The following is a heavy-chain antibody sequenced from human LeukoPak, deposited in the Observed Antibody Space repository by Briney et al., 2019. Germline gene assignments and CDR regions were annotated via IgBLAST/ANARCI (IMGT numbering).Heavy chain of an antibody. CDR3: TRQTHYDKGGYFYFAFDF. Sequence: GGSLRLSCAASKFTFSDYYMSWVRQAPGKGLEWVSGINWNGGSTGYADSVKGRFTISRDNAKSSLYLQINSLRAEDTALYYCTRQTHYDKGGYFYFAFDFWAQGTRVPVSS. CDR2: INWNGGST. J-gene: IGHJ3*01. V-gene: IGHV3-20*04. D-gene: IGHD3-22*01. CDR1: KFTFSDYY.